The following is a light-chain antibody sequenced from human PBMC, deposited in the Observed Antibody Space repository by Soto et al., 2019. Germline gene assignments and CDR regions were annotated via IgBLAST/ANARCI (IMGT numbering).Light chain of an antibody. Sequence: IVLTQSPGTPSLSPGERATLSCRASQSVSSSYIAWYQQKPGQAPRLLIYGASSRATGIPDRFSGSGSGTDFTLTISRLEPEDVAVYYCQQFRTFGPGTKVDI. CDR2: GAS. V-gene: IGKV3-20*01. CDR1: QSVSSSY. J-gene: IGKJ3*01. CDR3: QQFRT.